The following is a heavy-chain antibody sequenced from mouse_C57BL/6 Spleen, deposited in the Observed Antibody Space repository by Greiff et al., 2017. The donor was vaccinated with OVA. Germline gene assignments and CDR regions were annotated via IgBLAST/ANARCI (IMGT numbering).Heavy chain of an antibody. CDR2: IHPNSGST. CDR3: ARPDYYGSSRFAY. CDR1: GYTFTSYW. J-gene: IGHJ3*01. V-gene: IGHV1-64*01. D-gene: IGHD1-1*01. Sequence: QVQLQQPGAELVKPGASVKLSCKASGYTFTSYWMHWVKQRPGQGLEWIGMIHPNSGSTNYNEKFKSKATLTVDKSSSTAYMQLSSLTSEDSAVYYCARPDYYGSSRFAYWGQGTLVTVSA.